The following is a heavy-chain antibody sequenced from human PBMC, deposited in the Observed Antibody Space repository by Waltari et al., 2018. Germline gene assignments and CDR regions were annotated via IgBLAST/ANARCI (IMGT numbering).Heavy chain of an antibody. CDR2: IIPILGTA. J-gene: IGHJ5*02. Sequence: QVQLVQSGAEVKKPGSSVKVSCKASGGTFSSYAISWVRQPPGQGLEGMGGIIPILGTANYAKKFQGRVTITADESTSTAYMELSSLRSEDTAVYYCARTGYYDSSGYYYGWFDPWGQGTLVTVSS. CDR3: ARTGYYDSSGYYYGWFDP. CDR1: GGTFSSYA. V-gene: IGHV1-69*01. D-gene: IGHD3-22*01.